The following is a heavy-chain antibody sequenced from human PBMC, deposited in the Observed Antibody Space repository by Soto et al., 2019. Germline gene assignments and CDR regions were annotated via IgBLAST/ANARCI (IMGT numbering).Heavy chain of an antibody. V-gene: IGHV4-39*01. D-gene: IGHD3-3*01. J-gene: IGHJ6*02. CDR1: GGSISSSSYY. CDR2: IYYSGST. CDR3: ARWTTGGNYDFWSGYSRFLHTYYYYGMDV. Sequence: SETLSLTXTVSGGSISSSSYYWGWIRQPPGKGLEWIGSIYYSGSTYYNPSLKSRVTISVDTSKNQFSLKLSSVTAADTAVYYCARWTTGGNYDFWSGYSRFLHTYYYYGMDVWGQGTTVTVSS.